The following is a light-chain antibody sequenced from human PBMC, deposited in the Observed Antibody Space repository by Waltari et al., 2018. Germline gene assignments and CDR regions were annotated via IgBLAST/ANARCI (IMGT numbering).Light chain of an antibody. CDR2: DDT. J-gene: IGLJ3*02. V-gene: IGLV3-21*02. CDR1: NIGSTS. CDR3: QVWDRSSDHWL. Sequence: SYVLTQPPSVSVAPGQTATITCGATNIGSTSLHWYQQKSGQAPVVVVYDDTDRPSGIPERFSGSNSRDTATLTISRVEAGDEADYSCQVWDRSSDHWLFGGGTKLTVL.